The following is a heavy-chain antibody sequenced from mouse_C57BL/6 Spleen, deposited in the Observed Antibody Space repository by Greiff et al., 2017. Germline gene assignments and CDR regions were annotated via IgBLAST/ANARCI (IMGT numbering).Heavy chain of an antibody. CDR2: IYPGDGDT. D-gene: IGHD1-1*01. J-gene: IGHJ2*01. Sequence: QVQLQQSGPELVKPGASVKISCKASGYAFSSSWMNWVKQRPGKGLEWIGRIYPGDGDTNYNGKFKGKATLTADKSSSTAYLQLSSLTSEDSAVYFCARCGSSYRYFDYWGQGTTLTVSS. CDR1: GYAFSSSW. V-gene: IGHV1-82*01. CDR3: ARCGSSYRYFDY.